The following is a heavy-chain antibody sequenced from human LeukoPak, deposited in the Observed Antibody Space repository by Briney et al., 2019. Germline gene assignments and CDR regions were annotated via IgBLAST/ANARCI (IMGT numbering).Heavy chain of an antibody. CDR3: ASQGSGYDSPIDH. V-gene: IGHV3-21*01. CDR2: ISSSSSYI. CDR1: RFTFSSYS. D-gene: IGHD5-12*01. Sequence: GGSLRLSCAASRFTFSSYSMNWVRQAPGKGLEWVSSISSSSSYIYYADSVKGRFTISRDNARNSLYLQMNSLRAEDTAVYYCASQGSGYDSPIDHWGQGTLVTVSS. J-gene: IGHJ4*02.